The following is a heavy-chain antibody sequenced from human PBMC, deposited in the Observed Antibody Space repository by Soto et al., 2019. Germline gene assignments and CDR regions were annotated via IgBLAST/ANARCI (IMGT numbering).Heavy chain of an antibody. J-gene: IGHJ6*02. CDR3: AREGMVRGVIMGMDV. CDR1: GFTFSSYW. CDR2: INSDGSST. Sequence: EVQLVESGGGLVQPGGSLRLSCAASGFTFSSYWMHWVRQAPGKGLVWVSRINSDGSSTSYADSVKGRFTISRDNAKNTLYLQMNSLRAEDTAVYYCAREGMVRGVIMGMDVWGQGTTVTVSS. V-gene: IGHV3-74*01. D-gene: IGHD3-10*01.